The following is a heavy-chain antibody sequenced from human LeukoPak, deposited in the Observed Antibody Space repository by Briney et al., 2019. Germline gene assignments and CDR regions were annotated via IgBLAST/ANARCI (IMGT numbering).Heavy chain of an antibody. CDR1: GFTFGDYA. D-gene: IGHD3-22*01. V-gene: IGHV3-49*03. Sequence: GGPLRLSCTASGFTFGDYAMSWFRQAPGKGLECVGFIRSKAYGGTTEYAASVKGRFTISRDDSKSIAYLQMNSLKTEDTAVYYCTTGHYYDSIGYYYDAFDIWGQGRMVTVSS. J-gene: IGHJ3*02. CDR2: IRSKAYGGTT. CDR3: TTGHYYDSIGYYYDAFDI.